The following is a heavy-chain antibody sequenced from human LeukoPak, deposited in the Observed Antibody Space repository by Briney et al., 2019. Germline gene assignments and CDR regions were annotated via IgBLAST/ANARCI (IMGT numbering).Heavy chain of an antibody. CDR3: ARARDHIVATNFDY. D-gene: IGHD5-12*01. Sequence: GASVKVSCKASGYTFTGYDMHWVRQAPGQGLEWMGWIYPNSGGTNYAQKFQGRVTMTRDTSISTAYMELSRLRSDDTAVYYCARARDHIVATNFDYWGQGTLVTVSS. V-gene: IGHV1-2*02. CDR2: IYPNSGGT. CDR1: GYTFTGYD. J-gene: IGHJ4*02.